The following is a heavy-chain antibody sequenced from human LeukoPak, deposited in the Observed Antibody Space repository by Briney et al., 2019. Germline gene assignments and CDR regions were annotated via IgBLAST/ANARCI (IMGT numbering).Heavy chain of an antibody. CDR3: AREGGYYDSSGYYWYFDY. D-gene: IGHD3-22*01. CDR2: ISSSSSYI. Sequence: GGSLRLSRAASGFTFSSYSMNWVRQAPGKGLEWVSSISSSSSYIYYADSVKGRFTISRDNAKNSLYLQMNSLRAEDTAVYYCAREGGYYDSSGYYWYFDYWGQGTLVTVSS. V-gene: IGHV3-21*01. J-gene: IGHJ4*02. CDR1: GFTFSSYS.